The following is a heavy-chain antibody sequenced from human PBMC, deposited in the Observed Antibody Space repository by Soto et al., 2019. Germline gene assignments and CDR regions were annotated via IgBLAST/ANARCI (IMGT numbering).Heavy chain of an antibody. Sequence: VQLVQSGAEVKKPGSSVIVSCKASVGTFDNYAISWVRQAPGQGLEWMGGLIPIIGTPSYAQRFQGRVTFIADNSTSTAYMELSSLRSEDTVGYYCALEKNIVVLPLLSLDFWGQGTQVIVSS. CDR3: ALEKNIVVLPLLSLDF. J-gene: IGHJ4*02. V-gene: IGHV1-69*06. CDR1: VGTFDNYA. D-gene: IGHD2-21*01. CDR2: LIPIIGTP.